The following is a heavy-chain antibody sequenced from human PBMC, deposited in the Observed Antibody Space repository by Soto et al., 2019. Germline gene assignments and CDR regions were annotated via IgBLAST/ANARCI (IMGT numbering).Heavy chain of an antibody. CDR3: AKAKLGVYYGSGSALWYGMDV. CDR1: GFTFSSYA. V-gene: IGHV3-23*01. J-gene: IGHJ6*02. D-gene: IGHD3-10*01. CDR2: ISGSGGST. Sequence: EVQLLESGGGLVQPGGSLRLSCAASGFTFSSYAMSWVRQAPGKGLEWVSAISGSGGSTYYADSVKGRFTISRDNSKNSLYLQMNSLRAEDTAVYYCAKAKLGVYYGSGSALWYGMDVWGQGTTVTVSS.